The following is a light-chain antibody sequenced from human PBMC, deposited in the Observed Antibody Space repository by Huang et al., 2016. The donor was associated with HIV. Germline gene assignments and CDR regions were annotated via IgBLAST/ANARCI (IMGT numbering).Light chain of an antibody. CDR2: KAS. CDR1: QNCNIL. J-gene: IGKJ2*01. V-gene: IGKV1-5*03. Sequence: DIQMTQSPSTLSASGGDRVTLTCRASQNCNILLVWYQQKTGKAPQLLSYKASNLEGGVPSRFTGSAAGTEFTLTIRSLQPDDFATYYSQQYAGYPYTFGQGTKLEIK. CDR3: QQYAGYPYT.